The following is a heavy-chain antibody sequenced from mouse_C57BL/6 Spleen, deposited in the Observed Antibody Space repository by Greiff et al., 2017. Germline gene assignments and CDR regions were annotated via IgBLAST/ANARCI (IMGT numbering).Heavy chain of an antibody. CDR1: GYSITSGYY. J-gene: IGHJ2*01. D-gene: IGHD2-3*01. Sequence: ESGPGLVKPSLSLSLTCSVTGYSITSGYYWNWIRQFPGNKLEWMGYISYDGSNNYNPSLKNRISITRDTSKNQFFLKLNSVTTEDTATYYCASHDGYYDYFDYWGQGTTLTVSS. CDR3: ASHDGYYDYFDY. V-gene: IGHV3-6*01. CDR2: ISYDGSN.